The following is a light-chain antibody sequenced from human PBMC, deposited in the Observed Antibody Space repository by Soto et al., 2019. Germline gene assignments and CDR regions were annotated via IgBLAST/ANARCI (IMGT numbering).Light chain of an antibody. CDR3: QQYGSSLFT. CDR1: QSVSSSY. V-gene: IGKV3-20*01. J-gene: IGKJ3*01. CDR2: GAS. Sequence: EIVLTQSPGTLSLSPGERATLSCRASQSVSSSYLAWYQQKPGQAPRLLIYGASSRATGIPDRFSGSGSGTDFTLTISRLEPLYFAVYYCQQYGSSLFTFGPGTKVDIK.